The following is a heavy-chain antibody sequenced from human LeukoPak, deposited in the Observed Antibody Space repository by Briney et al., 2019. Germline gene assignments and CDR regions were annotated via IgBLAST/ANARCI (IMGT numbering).Heavy chain of an antibody. CDR1: GFTFSSYS. CDR3: AKRPSDYGDYVSYFDY. J-gene: IGHJ4*02. CDR2: ISSSSSYI. D-gene: IGHD4-17*01. V-gene: IGHV3-21*01. Sequence: GGSLRLSCAASGFTFSSYSINWVRQAPGKGLEWVSSISSSSSYIYYADSVKGRFTISRDNAKNSLYLQMNSLRAEDTAVYYCAKRPSDYGDYVSYFDYWGQGTLVTVSS.